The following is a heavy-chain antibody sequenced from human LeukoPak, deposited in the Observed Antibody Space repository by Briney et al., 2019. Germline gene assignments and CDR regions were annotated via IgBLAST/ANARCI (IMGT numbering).Heavy chain of an antibody. V-gene: IGHV4-34*01. CDR3: ARGLVIMLATDV. CDR2: INHSGST. J-gene: IGHJ6*04. Sequence: SETLSLTCAVYGGSFSGYYWSWIRQPPGKGLEWIGEINHSGSTSYNPSLKSRVTISVDAPKYQFSLKLSSVTAADTAVYYCARGLVIMLATDVWGKGTTVTVSS. D-gene: IGHD3-9*01. CDR1: GGSFSGYY.